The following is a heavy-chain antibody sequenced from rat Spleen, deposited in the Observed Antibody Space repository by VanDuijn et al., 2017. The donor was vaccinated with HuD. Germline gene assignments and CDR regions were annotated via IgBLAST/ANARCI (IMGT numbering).Heavy chain of an antibody. J-gene: IGHJ3*01. D-gene: IGHD4-3*01. V-gene: IGHV5-29*01. Sequence: EVQLVESGGGLVQPGRSLKLSCAASAFTFSNYGMAWVRQAPTKGLEWVASISSGGGGTYYSDSVKGRFTISRENAKNTLYLEMDSLRSEDTATYYCARPRHNSGFTWFAYWGQGTLVTVSS. CDR2: ISSGGGGT. CDR1: AFTFSNYG. CDR3: ARPRHNSGFTWFAY.